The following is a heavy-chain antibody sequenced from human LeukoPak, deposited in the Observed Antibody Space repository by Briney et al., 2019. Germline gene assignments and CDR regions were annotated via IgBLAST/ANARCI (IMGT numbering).Heavy chain of an antibody. J-gene: IGHJ6*02. D-gene: IGHD1-26*01. CDR1: GHTFTSYG. CDR3: ARAFHLKYSGSYYHYYGMDV. V-gene: IGHV1-18*01. CDR2: ISAYNGNT. Sequence: ASVKVSCKASGHTFTSYGISWVRQAPGQGLEWMGWISAYNGNTNYAQKLQGRVTMTTDTSTSTAYMELRSLRSGDTAVYYCARAFHLKYSGSYYHYYGMDVWGQGTTVTVSS.